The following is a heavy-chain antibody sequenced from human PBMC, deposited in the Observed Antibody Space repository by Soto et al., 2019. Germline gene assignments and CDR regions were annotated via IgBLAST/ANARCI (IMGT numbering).Heavy chain of an antibody. CDR3: ATGVARSGYDPYYYYGMDV. CDR1: GYKVFTWHNFTSYW. D-gene: IGHD5-12*01. Sequence: PGESLKISCMCSGYKVFTWHNFTSYWITWVRQMPGKGLEWMGIIYPGDSDTRYSPSFQGQVTISADKSISTAYLQWSSLKASDTAMYYCATGVARSGYDPYYYYGMDVWGQGTTVTVSS. CDR2: IYPGDSDT. V-gene: IGHV5-51*01. J-gene: IGHJ6*02.